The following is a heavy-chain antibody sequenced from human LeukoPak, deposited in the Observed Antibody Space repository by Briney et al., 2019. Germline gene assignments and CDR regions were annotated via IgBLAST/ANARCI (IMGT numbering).Heavy chain of an antibody. D-gene: IGHD3-22*01. CDR3: ARHQKSRYDSSGYHY. Sequence: SETLSLTCTVSGGSISSYYWSWIRQPAGKGLEWIGRIYTSGSTNYNPSLKSRVTISVDKSKNQFSLKLSSVTAADTAVYYCARHQKSRYDSSGYHYWGQGTLVTVSS. J-gene: IGHJ4*02. CDR2: IYTSGST. CDR1: GGSISSYY. V-gene: IGHV4-4*07.